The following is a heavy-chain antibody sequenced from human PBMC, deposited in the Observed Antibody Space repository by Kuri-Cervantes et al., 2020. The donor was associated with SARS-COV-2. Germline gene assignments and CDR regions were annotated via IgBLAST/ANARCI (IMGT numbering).Heavy chain of an antibody. CDR2: FDPEDGET. J-gene: IGHJ4*02. CDR3: ATGFPIFGVVTIDY. Sequence: ASVKVSCKVSGYTLTELSMHWVRQAPGKGLEWMGGFDPEDGETIYAQKFQGRVTMTEDTSTDTAYMELSSLRSEDTAVYYCATGFPIFGVVTIDYWGQGTLVTVSS. V-gene: IGHV1-24*01. CDR1: GYTLTELS. D-gene: IGHD3-3*01.